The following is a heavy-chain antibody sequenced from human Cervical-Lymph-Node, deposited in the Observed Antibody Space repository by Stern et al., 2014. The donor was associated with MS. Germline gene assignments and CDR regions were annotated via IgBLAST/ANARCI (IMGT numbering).Heavy chain of an antibody. Sequence: VQLVESGGGVVQPGRSLSLSCAASGFTFSSYGMHWVRQAPGKGLEWVAVIWYDGSNKYYADSVKGRFTISRDNSKNTLYLQMNSLRAEDTAVYYCARGGGSWGYFDYWGQGTLVTVSS. CDR3: ARGGGSWGYFDY. D-gene: IGHD1-26*01. CDR1: GFTFSSYG. V-gene: IGHV3-33*01. CDR2: IWYDGSNK. J-gene: IGHJ4*02.